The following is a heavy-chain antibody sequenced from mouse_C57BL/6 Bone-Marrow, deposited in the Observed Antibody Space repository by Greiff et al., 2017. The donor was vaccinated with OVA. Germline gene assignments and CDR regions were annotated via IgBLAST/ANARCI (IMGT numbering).Heavy chain of an antibody. Sequence: QVQLKESGPELVKPGASVKISCKASGYAFSSSWMNWVKQRPGKGLEWIGRIYPGDGDTNYNGKFKGKATLTADKSSSTAYMQLSSLTSEDSAVYFCARWGGWLLRYYFDYWGQGTTLTVSS. CDR3: ARWGGWLLRYYFDY. CDR2: IYPGDGDT. V-gene: IGHV1-82*01. CDR1: GYAFSSSW. D-gene: IGHD2-3*01. J-gene: IGHJ2*01.